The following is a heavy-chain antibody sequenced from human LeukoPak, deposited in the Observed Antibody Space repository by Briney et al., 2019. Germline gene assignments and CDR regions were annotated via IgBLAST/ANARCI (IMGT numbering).Heavy chain of an antibody. CDR2: IKQDGSEK. D-gene: IGHD3-3*01. V-gene: IGHV3-7*03. CDR3: AKAHDFWSGYYLAFDI. Sequence: GGSLRLSCAASGFTFSSYWMSWVRQAPGKGLEWVANIKQDGSEKYYVDSVKGRFAISRDNAKNSLYLQMNSLRAEDTAVYYCAKAHDFWSGYYLAFDIWGQGTMVTVSS. CDR1: GFTFSSYW. J-gene: IGHJ3*02.